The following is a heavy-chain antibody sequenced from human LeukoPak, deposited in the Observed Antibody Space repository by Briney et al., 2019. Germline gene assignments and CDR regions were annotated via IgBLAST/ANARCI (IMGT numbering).Heavy chain of an antibody. J-gene: IGHJ5*02. CDR1: GFIFSSYG. D-gene: IGHD2-15*01. CDR2: IRYDGSNK. CDR3: AKQGGGNNWFDP. Sequence: PGGSLRLFCAASGFIFSSYGMHWVRQAPGKGLEWVAFIRYDGSNKYYADSVKGRFTISRDNSKNTLYLQMNSLRAEDTAVYYCAKQGGGNNWFDPWGQGTLVTVSS. V-gene: IGHV3-30*02.